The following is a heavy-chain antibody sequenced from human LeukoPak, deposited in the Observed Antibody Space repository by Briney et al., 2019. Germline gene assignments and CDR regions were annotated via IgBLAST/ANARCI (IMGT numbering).Heavy chain of an antibody. CDR2: IYSGGST. CDR3: ARDIGSGYYDAFDI. D-gene: IGHD3-22*01. CDR1: GFTVSSNY. V-gene: IGHV3-66*01. Sequence: GGSLRLSCAASGFTVSSNYKSWVRQAPGKGLEWVSIIYSGGSTYYADSVKGRFTISRDNSKNTLYLQMNSLRAEDTAVYYCARDIGSGYYDAFDIWGQGTMVAVSS. J-gene: IGHJ3*02.